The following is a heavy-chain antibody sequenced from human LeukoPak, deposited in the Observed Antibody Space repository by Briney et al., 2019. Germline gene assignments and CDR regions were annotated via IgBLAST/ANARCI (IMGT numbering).Heavy chain of an antibody. CDR2: INHNGST. D-gene: IGHD6-13*01. CDR1: GGSFSGYY. Sequence: PSETLSLTCAVYGGSFSGYYWNWIRQPPGKGLEWIGEINHNGSTNYNPSLKSRVTISVDTSKNQFSLKLSSVTAADTAVYFCARETSYSSDYWGQGTLVTVSS. CDR3: ARETSYSSDY. V-gene: IGHV4-34*01. J-gene: IGHJ4*02.